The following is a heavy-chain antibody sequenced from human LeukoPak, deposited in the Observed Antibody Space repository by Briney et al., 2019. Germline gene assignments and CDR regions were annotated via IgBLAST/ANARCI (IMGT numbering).Heavy chain of an antibody. D-gene: IGHD3-10*01. CDR1: GFTVSSNY. V-gene: IGHV3-66*01. CDR2: IYSGGST. CDR3: ARDFTMVRGEGAFDI. J-gene: IGHJ3*02. Sequence: GGSLRLSCAASGFTVSSNYMSWVRQAPGKGLEWVSVIYSGGSTYYADSVKGRFTISRDNSKNTLYLQMNSLRAEDTAVYYCARDFTMVRGEGAFDIWGQGTMVTVSS.